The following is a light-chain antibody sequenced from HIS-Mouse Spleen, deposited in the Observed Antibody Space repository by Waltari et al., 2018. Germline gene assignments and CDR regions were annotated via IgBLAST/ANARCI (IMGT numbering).Light chain of an antibody. Sequence: QSALTQPASVSGSPGQSITISCTGTSSDVGGYNYVSWYQQHPSKAPNLMSYDVSNRPSGGSNRFSGSKSGNTASLTISGLQAEDEADYYCSSYTSSSTLVFGGGTKLTVL. CDR3: SSYTSSSTLV. V-gene: IGLV2-14*03. CDR2: DVS. CDR1: SSDVGGYNY. J-gene: IGLJ3*02.